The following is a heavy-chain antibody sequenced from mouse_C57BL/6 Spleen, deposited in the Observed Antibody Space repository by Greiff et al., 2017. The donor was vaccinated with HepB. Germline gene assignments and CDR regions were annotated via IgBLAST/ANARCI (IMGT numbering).Heavy chain of an antibody. Sequence: QVQLQQPGAELVRPGSSVKLSCKASGYTFTSYWMHWVKQRPIQGLEWIGNIDPSDSETHYNQKFKDKATLTVDKSSSTAYMQLSSLTSEDSAVYYCARSYYDYDGGYAMDYWGQGTSVTVSS. V-gene: IGHV1-52*01. CDR1: GYTFTSYW. CDR2: IDPSDSET. CDR3: ARSYYDYDGGYAMDY. J-gene: IGHJ4*01. D-gene: IGHD2-4*01.